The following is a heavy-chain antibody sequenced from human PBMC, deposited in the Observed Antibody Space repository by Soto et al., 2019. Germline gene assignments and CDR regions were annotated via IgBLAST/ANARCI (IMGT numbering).Heavy chain of an antibody. CDR3: ARDPVYYDFWSGYYTGRPYYGMDV. D-gene: IGHD3-3*01. Sequence: SETLSLTCTVSGGSVSSGSYYWSWILHPPGKGLEWIGYIYYSGSTNYNPSLKRRVTISVHTSKNQFSLKLSSVTAADTAVYYCARDPVYYDFWSGYYTGRPYYGMDVWGQGTTVTLSS. V-gene: IGHV4-61*01. CDR2: IYYSGST. CDR1: GGSVSSGSYY. J-gene: IGHJ6*02.